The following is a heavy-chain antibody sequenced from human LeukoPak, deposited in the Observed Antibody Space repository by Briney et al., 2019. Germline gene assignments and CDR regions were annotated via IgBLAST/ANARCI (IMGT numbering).Heavy chain of an antibody. CDR2: IWYDGSNK. D-gene: IGHD6-19*01. J-gene: IGHJ4*02. CDR1: GFTFSSYG. V-gene: IGHV3-33*01. Sequence: GGSLRLSCAASGFTFSSYGMHWVRQAPGKGLEWVAVIWYDGSNKYYADSAKGRFTISRDNAKNSLYLQMNSLRAEDTAVYYCARVRIAVAGTTADYFDYWGQGTLVTVSS. CDR3: ARVRIAVAGTTADYFDY.